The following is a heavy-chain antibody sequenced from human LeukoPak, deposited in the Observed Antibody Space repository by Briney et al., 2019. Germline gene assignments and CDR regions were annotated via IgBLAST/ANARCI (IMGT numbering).Heavy chain of an antibody. V-gene: IGHV1-2*02. CDR2: INPNSGGT. D-gene: IGHD3-3*02. Sequence: ASVKVSCKASGYTFTGYYMHWVRQAPGQGLEWMGWINPNSGGTNYAQKFQGRVTMTRDTSISTAYMELSRLRSDDTAVYYCARDKAPRSIYYGMDVWGQGTLVTVSS. J-gene: IGHJ6*02. CDR3: ARDKAPRSIYYGMDV. CDR1: GYTFTGYY.